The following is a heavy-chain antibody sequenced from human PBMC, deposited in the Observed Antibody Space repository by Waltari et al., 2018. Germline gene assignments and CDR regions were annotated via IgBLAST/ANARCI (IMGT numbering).Heavy chain of an antibody. J-gene: IGHJ3*02. CDR3: ARVARGTLYDAFDI. V-gene: IGHV3-66*01. CDR2: IFSGDTT. Sequence: EVQLMESGGGLVQPGGSLRLSCVASGLAVRTSFMSWVRQAPGKGLEWGSAIFSGDTTYYTESVNGRFSTSRDNSKNTLFLQMNSLRAEDTAVYYCARVARGTLYDAFDIWGQGTMVTVSS. CDR1: GLAVRTSF. D-gene: IGHD1-26*01.